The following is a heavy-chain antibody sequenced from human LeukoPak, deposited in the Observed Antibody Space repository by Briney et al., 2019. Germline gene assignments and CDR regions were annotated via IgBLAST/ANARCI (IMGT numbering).Heavy chain of an antibody. CDR1: GGSISSSSYY. CDR3: ARVRIYYYGSGSYYKSSTVLDV. V-gene: IGHV4-39*07. J-gene: IGHJ6*04. Sequence: SETLSLTCTVSGGSISSSSYYWGWIRQPPGKGLEWIGSLYYTGSTYYNPSLKSRVTISLDTSKNQFSLKLRSVTAADTAVYYCARVRIYYYGSGSYYKSSTVLDVWGKGTTVTISS. CDR2: LYYTGST. D-gene: IGHD3-10*01.